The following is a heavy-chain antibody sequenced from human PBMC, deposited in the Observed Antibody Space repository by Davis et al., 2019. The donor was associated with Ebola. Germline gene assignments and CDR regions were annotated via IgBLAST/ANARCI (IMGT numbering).Heavy chain of an antibody. J-gene: IGHJ4*02. CDR1: GCTFKTFG. CDR2: ISYDGRNK. D-gene: IGHD5-12*01. Sequence: GGSLRLSCAASGCTFKTFGMNWARQPPGKGLGWVAVISYDGRNKVYADSVKGRVTISRDNSKNTVYLQMDSLRAEDTAVYFCAKDHRFIVAAVTGLDYWGQGTPVTVSS. CDR3: AKDHRFIVAAVTGLDY. V-gene: IGHV3-30*18.